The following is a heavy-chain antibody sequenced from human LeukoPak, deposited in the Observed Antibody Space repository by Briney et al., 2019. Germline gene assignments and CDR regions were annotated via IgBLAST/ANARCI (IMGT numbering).Heavy chain of an antibody. V-gene: IGHV4-39*01. CDR1: GGSISSSSYY. Sequence: PSETLSLTCTVSGGSISSSSYYWGWIRQPPGKGLEWIGSIHYSGSTYYNPSLKSRVTISVDTSKNQFSLKLSSVTAADTAVYYCARKRVMITFGGVIVPHAFDIWGQGTMVTVSS. D-gene: IGHD3-16*02. CDR3: ARKRVMITFGGVIVPHAFDI. CDR2: IHYSGST. J-gene: IGHJ3*02.